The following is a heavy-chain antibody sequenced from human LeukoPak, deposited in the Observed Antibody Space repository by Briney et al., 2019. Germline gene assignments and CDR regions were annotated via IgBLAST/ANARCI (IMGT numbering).Heavy chain of an antibody. J-gene: IGHJ6*03. D-gene: IGHD6-13*01. CDR2: IREDGSEN. CDR1: GITVSGNY. CDR3: VRGGSSWGYMDV. Sequence: GGSLRLSCTVSGITVSGNYMSWVRQAPGKGLEWVANIREDGSENYYVDSVKGRFTISRDNAKNSLDLQMNSLRADDTAVYYCVRGGSSWGYMDVWGKGTTVTVSS. V-gene: IGHV3-7*01.